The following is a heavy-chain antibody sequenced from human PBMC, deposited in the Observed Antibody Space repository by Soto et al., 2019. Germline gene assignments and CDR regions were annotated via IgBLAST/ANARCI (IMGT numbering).Heavy chain of an antibody. CDR1: GYTFSRYG. Sequence: GASVKVSCKASGYTFSRYGIMWVRQAPAQGLEWMGWISAYNGNTNSAEKLRGRLTMTTDASTTTAYMELRSLRSDDTAIYYCARDQGFRVVINSNWFDPWGQGTLVTVSS. CDR3: ARDQGFRVVINSNWFDP. J-gene: IGHJ5*02. D-gene: IGHD2-21*01. V-gene: IGHV1-18*01. CDR2: ISAYNGNT.